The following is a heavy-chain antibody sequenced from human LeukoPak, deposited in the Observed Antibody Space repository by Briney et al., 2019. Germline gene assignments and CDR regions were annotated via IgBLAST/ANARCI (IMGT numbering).Heavy chain of an antibody. CDR1: GFTFSSHA. J-gene: IGHJ4*02. CDR2: ISADSYYT. V-gene: IGHV3-23*01. CDR3: AKAVGGSGSYYSPFDY. D-gene: IGHD3-10*01. Sequence: PGGSLRLSCAASGFTFSSHAMSWVRQAPGKGLEWVSAISADSYYTYYADSVQGRFTISRDNSKNTLYLQMNSLRAEDTAVYYCAKAVGGSGSYYSPFDYWGQGTLVTVSS.